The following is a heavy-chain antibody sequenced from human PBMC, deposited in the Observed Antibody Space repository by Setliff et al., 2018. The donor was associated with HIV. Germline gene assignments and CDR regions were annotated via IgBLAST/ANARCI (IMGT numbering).Heavy chain of an antibody. Sequence: SCAASGFTFSSYWGWFRQPPGKGLEWIGEITPSGATNYLPSLKSRVTMSLDTSKNQFSLKMTSVTAADTALYYCSNWNTTIDEDAWGQGTLVTVSS. V-gene: IGHV4-34*08. D-gene: IGHD1-1*01. CDR3: SNWNTTIDEDA. J-gene: IGHJ5*02. CDR1: GFTFSSY. CDR2: ITPSGAT.